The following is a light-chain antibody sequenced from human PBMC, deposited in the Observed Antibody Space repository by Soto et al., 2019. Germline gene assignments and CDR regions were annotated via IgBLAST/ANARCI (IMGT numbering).Light chain of an antibody. CDR1: QSLSNSY. J-gene: IGKJ5*01. CDR3: QQYGSSPAIT. Sequence: EIVLTQSPGTLSLSPGERATLSCRASQSLSNSYLAWYQQRPGHSPMLVISVASRRATGIPNRFSGSGSGTDFTLTMSRLEPEDFTVYYRQQYGSSPAITFLQATGLRIK. CDR2: VAS. V-gene: IGKV3-20*01.